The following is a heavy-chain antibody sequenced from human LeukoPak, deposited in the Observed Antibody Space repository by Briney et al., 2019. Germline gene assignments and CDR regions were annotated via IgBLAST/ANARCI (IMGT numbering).Heavy chain of an antibody. CDR1: GYTFTGYY. CDR3: ARDRELLWFGKPNCFAP. CDR2: INPNSGGT. D-gene: IGHD3-10*01. Sequence: ASVKVSCKASGYTFTGYYMHWVRQAPGQGLEWMGWINPNSGGTNYAQKFQGRVTMTRDTSISTAYMELSRLRSDDTAVYYCARDRELLWFGKPNCFAPGGQETL. V-gene: IGHV1-2*02. J-gene: IGHJ5*02.